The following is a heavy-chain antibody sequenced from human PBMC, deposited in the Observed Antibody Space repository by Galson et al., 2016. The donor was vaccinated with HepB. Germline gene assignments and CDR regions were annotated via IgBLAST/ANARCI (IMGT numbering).Heavy chain of an antibody. D-gene: IGHD6-19*01. CDR3: AAVGAGSSEFDY. CDR2: ITRSGDAT. V-gene: IGHV3-23*01. J-gene: IGHJ4*02. Sequence: SLRLSCAASGFSFSNSGMSWVRQPPGRGLEWVSGITRSGDATHYADFVKGRFTISRDNSKNTPYLYMNSLRAEDTAVYYCAAVGAGSSEFDYWGQGTLVTGSS. CDR1: GFSFSNSG.